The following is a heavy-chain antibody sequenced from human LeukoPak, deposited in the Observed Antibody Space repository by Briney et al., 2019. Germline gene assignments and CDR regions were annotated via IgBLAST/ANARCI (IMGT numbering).Heavy chain of an antibody. D-gene: IGHD3-3*01. CDR1: GGSISSGDYY. CDR3: ARGRILEWLTALDY. Sequence: PSETLSLTCTVSGGSISSGDYYWSWIRQPPGKGLEWIGYIYYSGSTYYNPSLKSRVTISVDTSKNQFSLKLSSVTAADTAVYYCARGRILEWLTALDYWGQGTLVTVPS. CDR2: IYYSGST. J-gene: IGHJ4*02. V-gene: IGHV4-30-4*08.